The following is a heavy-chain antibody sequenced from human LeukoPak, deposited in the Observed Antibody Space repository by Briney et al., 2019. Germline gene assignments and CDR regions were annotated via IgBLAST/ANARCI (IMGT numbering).Heavy chain of an antibody. D-gene: IGHD3-22*01. J-gene: IGHJ5*01. CDR2: VSASNGST. CDR3: ARGNYDSRGHFFADPLNWFDS. V-gene: IGHV1-18*01. CDR1: GYNYGRHV. Sequence: SSVTDTCKATGYNYGRHVINWLRQPPAQGVAGLGGVSASNGSTNYAQKLHDRVTMTIDTPPSTAYLELRSLRSDDTAVYYCARGNYDSRGHFFADPLNWFDSWGQGTLVTVPS.